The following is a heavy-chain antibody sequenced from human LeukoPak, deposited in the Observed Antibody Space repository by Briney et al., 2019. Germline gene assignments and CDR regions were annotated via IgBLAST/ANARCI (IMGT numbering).Heavy chain of an antibody. J-gene: IGHJ5*02. CDR3: ARVSLIYDFWSGYPYNWFDP. CDR1: GGSFSGYY. Sequence: SETLSLTCAVYGGSFSGYYWSWIRQPPGKGLEWIGEINHSGSTNYNPSLKSRVTISVDTSKNQFSLKLSSVIAADTAVYYCARVSLIYDFWSGYPYNWFDPWGQGTLVTVSS. V-gene: IGHV4-34*01. CDR2: INHSGST. D-gene: IGHD3-3*01.